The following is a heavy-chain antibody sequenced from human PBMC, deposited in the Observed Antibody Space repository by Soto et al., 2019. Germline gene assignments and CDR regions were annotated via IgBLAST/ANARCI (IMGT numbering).Heavy chain of an antibody. J-gene: IGHJ4*02. CDR1: WC. CDR3: ARGPPLGY. CDR2: IYHSVST. Sequence: WCGSWIRQPPGKGLECIGYIYHSVSTYYNPSLKSRVTISVDRSKNQFSLKLNSVTAADTAVYYCARGPPLGYWGQGTLLTVSS. V-gene: IGHV4-30-2*01.